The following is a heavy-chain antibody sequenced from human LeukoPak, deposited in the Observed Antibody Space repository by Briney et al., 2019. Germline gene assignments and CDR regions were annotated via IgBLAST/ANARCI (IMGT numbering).Heavy chain of an antibody. J-gene: IGHJ4*02. CDR3: ARGRSRGGSYFDY. V-gene: IGHV3-33*01. D-gene: IGHD3-16*01. Sequence: PGGSLRLSCAASGFTFSSYGMHWVRQAPGKGLEWVAVIWYDGSNKYYADSVKGRFTISRDNSKNTLYLQMNSLRAEDTAVYHCARGRSRGGSYFDYWGQGTLVTVSS. CDR1: GFTFSSYG. CDR2: IWYDGSNK.